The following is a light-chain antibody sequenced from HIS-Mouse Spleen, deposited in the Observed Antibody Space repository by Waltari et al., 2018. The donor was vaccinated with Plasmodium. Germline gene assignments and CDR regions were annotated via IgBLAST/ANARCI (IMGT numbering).Light chain of an antibody. Sequence: EIVMTQSPATLSVSPGERATLSCRAGQSVSGNLAWYQRKPGQVPRLLSHGASTRANGLPARFSGSGSGTDFTLTISSLQSEDFAVYYCQQYKNWSFTFGPGTKVDIK. CDR1: QSVSGN. J-gene: IGKJ3*01. CDR2: GAS. CDR3: QQYKNWSFT. V-gene: IGKV3-15*01.